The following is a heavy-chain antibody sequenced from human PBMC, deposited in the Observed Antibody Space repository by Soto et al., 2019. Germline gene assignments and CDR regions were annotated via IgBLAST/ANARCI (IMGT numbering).Heavy chain of an antibody. Sequence: GGSLILSCAASGFTFSSYWMSWVRQAPGKGLEWVANIKQDGSEKYYVDSVKGRFTISRDNAKNSLYLQMNSLRAEDTAVYYCARSVGADAFDIWGQGTMVTVSS. CDR2: IKQDGSEK. J-gene: IGHJ3*02. V-gene: IGHV3-7*03. CDR3: ARSVGADAFDI. D-gene: IGHD1-26*01. CDR1: GFTFSSYW.